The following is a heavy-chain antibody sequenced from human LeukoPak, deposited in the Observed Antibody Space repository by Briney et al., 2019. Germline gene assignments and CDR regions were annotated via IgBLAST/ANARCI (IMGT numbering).Heavy chain of an antibody. Sequence: GASVKVSCKASGYTFTSYGISWVRQAPGQGLEWMGWISAYNGNINYAQKLQGRVTMTTDTSTSTVYMELRSLRSDDTAVYYCARVGVCSGGSCYSSAGAFDIWGQGTMVTVSS. CDR3: ARVGVCSGGSCYSSAGAFDI. J-gene: IGHJ3*02. V-gene: IGHV1-18*01. D-gene: IGHD2-15*01. CDR2: ISAYNGNI. CDR1: GYTFTSYG.